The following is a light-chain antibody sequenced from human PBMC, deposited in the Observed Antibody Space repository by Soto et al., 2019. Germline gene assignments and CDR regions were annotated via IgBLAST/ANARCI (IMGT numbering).Light chain of an antibody. Sequence: DIHMTQSPSTLSASLGDRVTATXRASQSISRWFAWYQHQPGXAPKXXXDKXSSLEGGGPSRLSGSGSATEFTLTISSLHPDDFATYYCQQYNIDSRTFGQGTKVDIK. J-gene: IGKJ1*01. CDR2: KXS. CDR1: QSISRW. V-gene: IGKV1-5*03. CDR3: QQYNIDSRT.